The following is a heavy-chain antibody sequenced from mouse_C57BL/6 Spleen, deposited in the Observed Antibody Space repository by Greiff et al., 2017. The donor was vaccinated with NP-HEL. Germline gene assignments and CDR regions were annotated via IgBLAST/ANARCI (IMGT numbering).Heavy chain of an antibody. D-gene: IGHD2-4*01. J-gene: IGHJ2*01. CDR3: ARFDYDGY. V-gene: IGHV1-69*01. CDR2: IDPSDSYT. Sequence: VKLQQPGAELVMPGASVKLSCKASGYTFTSYWMHWVKQRPGQGLEWIGEIDPSDSYTNYNQQFKGKSTLTVDKSSSPAYMQLSSLTSEDSAVYYCARFDYDGYWGQGTTLTVSS. CDR1: GYTFTSYW.